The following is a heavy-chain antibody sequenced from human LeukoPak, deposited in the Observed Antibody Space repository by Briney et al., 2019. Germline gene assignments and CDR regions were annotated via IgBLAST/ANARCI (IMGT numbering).Heavy chain of an antibody. V-gene: IGHV1-2*02. CDR1: GYTFTGYY. J-gene: IGHJ4*02. Sequence: GASVKVSCKASGYTFTGYYTHWVRQAPGQGLEWMGWINPNSGGTNCAQKFQGRVTMTRDTSISTAYMELSRLRSDDTAVYYCARAEYSSSSALIHYWGQGTLVTVSS. CDR3: ARAEYSSSSALIHY. CDR2: INPNSGGT. D-gene: IGHD6-6*01.